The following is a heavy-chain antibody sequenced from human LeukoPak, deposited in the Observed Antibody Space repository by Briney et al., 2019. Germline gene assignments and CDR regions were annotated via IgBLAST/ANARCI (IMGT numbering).Heavy chain of an antibody. CDR3: ARLVTVAYAFDV. CDR1: GYSISSGYY. CDR2: IYHSGST. Sequence: SSETLSLTCAVSGYSISSGYYWGWIRQPPGKGLEWIVSIYHSGSTYYNPSLKTRVTISVDTSKNQFSLKLSSVTAADTAVYYCARLVTVAYAFDVWGQGTMVTVSS. D-gene: IGHD6-19*01. V-gene: IGHV4-38-2*01. J-gene: IGHJ3*01.